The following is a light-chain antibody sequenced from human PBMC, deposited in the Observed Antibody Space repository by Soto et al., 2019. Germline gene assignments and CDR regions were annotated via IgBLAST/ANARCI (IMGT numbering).Light chain of an antibody. CDR3: QQYNNWPFS. Sequence: EIVLTQSPAPPSVSPGERATPSCMALQGVTTNFEWYQQKAGQSPRLLIYHVSIRATGVPARFSGTGSETDFTLTISGLQSEDSEVYFCQQYNNWPFSFGQGTRLEIK. CDR2: HVS. CDR1: QGVTTN. V-gene: IGKV3-15*01. J-gene: IGKJ5*01.